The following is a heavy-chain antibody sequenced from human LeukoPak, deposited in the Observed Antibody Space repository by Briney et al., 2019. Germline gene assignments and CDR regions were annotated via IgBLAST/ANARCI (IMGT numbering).Heavy chain of an antibody. CDR2: INHSGST. V-gene: IGHV4-34*01. J-gene: IGHJ4*02. CDR1: GFTFSSYG. D-gene: IGHD6-13*01. CDR3: ARGGYSSSWYYFDY. Sequence: GSLRLSCAASGFTFSSYGMSWIRQPPGKGLEWIGEINHSGSTNYNPSLKSRVTISVDTSKNQFSLKLSSVTAADTAVYYCARGGYSSSWYYFDYWGQGTLVTVSS.